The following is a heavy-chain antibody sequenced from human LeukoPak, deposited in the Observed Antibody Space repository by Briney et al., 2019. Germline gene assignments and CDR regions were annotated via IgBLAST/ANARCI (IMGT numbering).Heavy chain of an antibody. Sequence: GGSLRLSCAASGFTFSDYYMSWIRQYPGKGLEWVSCISSSGTSTYYADSVKGRFTISRDNAKNSLYLQMNSLRAEDTAVYYCARALIETGTSFDHWGQGTLVTVSS. V-gene: IGHV3-11*04. D-gene: IGHD1-7*01. J-gene: IGHJ4*02. CDR1: GFTFSDYY. CDR2: ISSSGTST. CDR3: ARALIETGTSFDH.